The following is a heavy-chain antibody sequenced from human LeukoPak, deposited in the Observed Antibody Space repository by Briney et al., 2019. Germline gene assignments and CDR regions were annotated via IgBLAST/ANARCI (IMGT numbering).Heavy chain of an antibody. D-gene: IGHD2-15*01. V-gene: IGHV5-51*01. CDR3: ARYFGSNPASFVPIWVFDY. CDR2: IYPGDSDT. Sequence: GESLNITRKGSGYSFTSYWIGWVPQMPGKGLGWKGFIYPGDSDTRYRPSFQGHDTISADNSITTPSLTWSSLKPSDSPGYYCARYFGSNPASFVPIWVFDYWGQGNLVTVSS. CDR1: GYSFTSYW. J-gene: IGHJ4*02.